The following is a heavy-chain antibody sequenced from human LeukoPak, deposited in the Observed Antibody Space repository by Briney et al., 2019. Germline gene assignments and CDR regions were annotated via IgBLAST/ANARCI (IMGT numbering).Heavy chain of an antibody. CDR1: GYTFTSYA. J-gene: IGHJ5*02. CDR3: ARAVRFGELSKINNWFDP. V-gene: IGHV7-4-1*02. D-gene: IGHD3-10*01. Sequence: GASVKVSCKASGYTFTSYAMNWVRQAPGQGLEWMGWINTNTGNPTYAQGFTGRVVFSLDTSVSTAYLQISSLKAEDTAVYYCARAVRFGELSKINNWFDPWGQGTLVTVSS. CDR2: INTNTGNP.